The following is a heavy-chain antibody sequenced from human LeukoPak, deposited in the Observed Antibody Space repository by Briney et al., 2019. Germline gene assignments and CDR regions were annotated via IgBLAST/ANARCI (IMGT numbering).Heavy chain of an antibody. CDR3: AKRGSGYDYGSLDY. CDR2: IRFDVSNK. Sequence: GRSLRLSCAASGFTFSSYAMHWVRQAPGKGLEWVAVIRFDVSNKLYANSVKGRFTISRDNSKSVLYLQMDSLRVEDTAVYYCAKRGSGYDYGSLDYWGQGSLVTVSS. J-gene: IGHJ4*02. V-gene: IGHV3-30*18. D-gene: IGHD5-12*01. CDR1: GFTFSSYA.